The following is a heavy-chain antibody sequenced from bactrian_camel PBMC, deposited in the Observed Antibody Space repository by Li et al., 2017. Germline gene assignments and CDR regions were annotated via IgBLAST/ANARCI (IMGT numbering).Heavy chain of an antibody. V-gene: IGHV3S32*01. J-gene: IGHJ6*01. CDR2: IRRDGGET. CDR3: ATLRSGLGLRFGY. D-gene: IGHD5*01. CDR1: GHSRGSNC. Sequence: DVQLVESGGGSVQAGGSLRLSCKVSGHSRGSNCVGWYRLPPGRAPAEREGIAAIRRDGGETWYAASVKGRFTLSRDNARNLFHLEMNSLKSDDSGAYFCATLRSGLGLRFGYWGQGTQVTVS.